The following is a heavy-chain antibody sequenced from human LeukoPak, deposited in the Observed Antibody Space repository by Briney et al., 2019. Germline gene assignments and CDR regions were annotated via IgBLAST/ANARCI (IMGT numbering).Heavy chain of an antibody. V-gene: IGHV1-2*02. D-gene: IGHD2-21*01. J-gene: IGHJ4*02. CDR2: INPNTGDT. Sequence: ASVRVSCKASGYTFTGYYMHWVRQAPGQGLEWMGWINPNTGDTNYAQKFQGRVTMTRDTSITTVYMEISRLTSDDTALFYCAVAPGDYWGQGTLVTVSS. CDR3: AVAPGDY. CDR1: GYTFTGYY.